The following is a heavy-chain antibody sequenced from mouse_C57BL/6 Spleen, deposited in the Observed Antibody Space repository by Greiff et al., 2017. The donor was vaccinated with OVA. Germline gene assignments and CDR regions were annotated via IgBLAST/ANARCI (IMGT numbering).Heavy chain of an antibody. CDR3: THYYGSSYYAMDY. Sequence: EVKLVESGAELVRPGASVKLSCTASGFNIKDDYMHWVKQRPEQGLEWIGWIDPENGDTEYASKFQGKATITADTSSNTAYLQLSSLTSEDTAVYYCTHYYGSSYYAMDYWGQGTSVTVAS. CDR2: IDPENGDT. V-gene: IGHV14-4*01. D-gene: IGHD1-1*01. CDR1: GFNIKDDY. J-gene: IGHJ4*01.